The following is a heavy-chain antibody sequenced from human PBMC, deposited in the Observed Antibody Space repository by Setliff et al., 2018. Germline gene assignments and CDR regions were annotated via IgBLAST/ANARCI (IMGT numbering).Heavy chain of an antibody. V-gene: IGHV4-61*09. CDR3: ARASSGWYSAYYYYMDV. CDR2: INRRGST. J-gene: IGHJ6*03. D-gene: IGHD6-19*01. CDR1: GGSVGNSHYY. Sequence: SETLSLTCTVSGGSVGNSHYYWSWLRQPAGKGLEWIGHINRRGSTNFSPSLKSRVTISLDTSKNQFSLNLTSVTAADTAVYYCARASSGWYSAYYYYMDVWGKGTTVTVSS.